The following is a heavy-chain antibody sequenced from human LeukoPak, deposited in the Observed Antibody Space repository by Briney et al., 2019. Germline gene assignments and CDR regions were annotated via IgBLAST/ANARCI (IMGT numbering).Heavy chain of an antibody. Sequence: GGSLRLSCAASGFTFSSYIMSWVPHAPGEGLGWGSYISSSSNYIYYADSVKGRFTISRDNAKNSLYLQMNSLRAEDTAVFYCARGGGEVDYWGQGPLVTVSS. CDR2: ISSSSNYI. CDR1: GFTFSSYI. V-gene: IGHV3-21*01. J-gene: IGHJ4*02. CDR3: ARGGGEVDY. D-gene: IGHD3-16*01.